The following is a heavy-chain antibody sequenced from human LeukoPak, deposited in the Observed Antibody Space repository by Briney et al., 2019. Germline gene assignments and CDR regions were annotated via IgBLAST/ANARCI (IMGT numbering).Heavy chain of an antibody. CDR3: ASSYCGGDCYVPFHI. CDR2: IYYSGST. V-gene: IGHV4-31*03. J-gene: IGHJ3*02. D-gene: IGHD2-21*02. CDR1: GGSISSGSYY. Sequence: SETLSLTCTVSGGSISSGSYYWSWIRQHPGKGLEWIGYIYYSGSTYYNPSLKSRVTISEDTSKNQFSLKLTSVTATDTAVYYCASSYCGGDCYVPFHIWGQGTMVTVSS.